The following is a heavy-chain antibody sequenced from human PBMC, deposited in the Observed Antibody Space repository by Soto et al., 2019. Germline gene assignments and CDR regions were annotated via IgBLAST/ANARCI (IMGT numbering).Heavy chain of an antibody. CDR2: IDHSGST. J-gene: IGHJ6*02. V-gene: IGHV4-34*01. Sequence: SETLSLTXAVYGGSFSGYYWSWIRQPPGKGLEWIGEIDHSGSTNYNPSLKSRVTISVDTSKNQFSLKLSSVTAADTAVYHCARALKGYYYYYGMDVWGQGTTVTVSS. CDR3: ARALKGYYYYYGMDV. CDR1: GGSFSGYY.